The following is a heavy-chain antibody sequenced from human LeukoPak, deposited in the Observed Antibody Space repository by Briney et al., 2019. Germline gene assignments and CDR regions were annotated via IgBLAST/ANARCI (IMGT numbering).Heavy chain of an antibody. V-gene: IGHV3-48*03. D-gene: IGHD3-9*01. Sequence: GGSLRLSCAASGFTFSSYEMNWVRQAPGKGLEWVSYISSSGSTIYYADSVKGRFTISRDNAKNSLYLQMNSLRAEDTAVYYCARDMYDILTGPSLNAFDIWGQGTMVTVSS. CDR1: GFTFSSYE. CDR2: ISSSGSTI. J-gene: IGHJ3*02. CDR3: ARDMYDILTGPSLNAFDI.